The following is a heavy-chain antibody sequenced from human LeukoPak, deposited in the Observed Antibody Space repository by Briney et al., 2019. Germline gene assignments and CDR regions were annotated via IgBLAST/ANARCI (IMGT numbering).Heavy chain of an antibody. J-gene: IGHJ4*02. D-gene: IGHD6-13*01. Sequence: GGSLRLSCAASGFTFSSYGMHWVRQAPGKGLEWVAVIWYDGTNKYYADSVKGRFTISRDNSKNTLYLQMNSLSAEDTAVYYCAKGGGSSWDPLDYWGQGTLVTVSS. CDR1: GFTFSSYG. CDR2: IWYDGTNK. V-gene: IGHV3-33*06. CDR3: AKGGGSSWDPLDY.